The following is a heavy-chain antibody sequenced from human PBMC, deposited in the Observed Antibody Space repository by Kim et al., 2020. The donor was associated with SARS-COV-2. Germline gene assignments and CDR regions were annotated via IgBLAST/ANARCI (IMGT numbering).Heavy chain of an antibody. CDR3: AKDRSATWSLDY. Sequence: YDDEPWKGRFTISRDNSKSTMYLQMNSLTPEDTAVYYCAKDRSATWSLDYWGQGTLVTVSS. V-gene: IGHV3-30*02. J-gene: IGHJ4*02. D-gene: IGHD2-8*02.